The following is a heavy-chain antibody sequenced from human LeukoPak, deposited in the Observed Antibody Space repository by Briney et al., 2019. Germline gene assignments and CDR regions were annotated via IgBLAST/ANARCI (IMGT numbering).Heavy chain of an antibody. CDR3: ARHSHPDSSSWYWDY. J-gene: IGHJ4*02. CDR2: IYYSGST. D-gene: IGHD6-13*01. CDR1: GGSISNYY. V-gene: IGHV4-59*08. Sequence: SETLSLTCTVSGGSISNYYWSWVRQPPGKGLERNGYIYYSGSTNYNSSLKSRVTISVDTSKNQFSLKRTSVTAADTAVYYCARHSHPDSSSWYWDYWGQGTLVTVSS.